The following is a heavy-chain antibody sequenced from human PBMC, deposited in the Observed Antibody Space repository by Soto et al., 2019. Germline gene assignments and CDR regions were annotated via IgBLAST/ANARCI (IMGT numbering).Heavy chain of an antibody. D-gene: IGHD1-26*01. CDR1: GGSISSGGYS. CDR3: AREAGRGSTDWYFDL. V-gene: IGHV4-30-2*01. J-gene: IGHJ2*01. Sequence: LQLQESGSGLVKPSQTLSLTCAVSGGSISSGGYSWSWIRQPPGKGLEWIGYIFPSGSTYYNPSPKXRXTXXVHTSKNQFSLKVISVTAADTAVYFCAREAGRGSTDWYFDLWGRGTLVTVSS. CDR2: IFPSGST.